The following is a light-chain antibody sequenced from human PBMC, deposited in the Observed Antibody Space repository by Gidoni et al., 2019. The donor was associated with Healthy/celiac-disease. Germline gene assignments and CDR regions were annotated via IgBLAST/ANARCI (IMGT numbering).Light chain of an antibody. Sequence: QSALTQPPSASVSPGQSVTISCTGTSSDVGGYNYVSWYQQHPGKAPKLMIYEVSKRPSGVPDRFSGSKSGNTASLTVSGLQAEDEADYYCSSYAGSNNWVFGGETKLTVL. V-gene: IGLV2-8*01. J-gene: IGLJ3*02. CDR3: SSYAGSNNWV. CDR2: EVS. CDR1: SSDVGGYNY.